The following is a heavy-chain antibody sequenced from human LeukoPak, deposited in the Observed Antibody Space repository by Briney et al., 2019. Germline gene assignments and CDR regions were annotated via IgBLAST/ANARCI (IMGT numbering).Heavy chain of an antibody. J-gene: IGHJ6*03. D-gene: IGHD1-26*01. CDR1: GFTFSSYG. V-gene: IGHV3-30*02. CDR3: AKGRSGSYRYYYYYMDV. CDR2: IRYDGSNK. Sequence: PGGSLRLSCAASGFTFSSYGMHSVRQAPGKGLEWVAFIRYDGSNKYYADSVKGRFTISRDNSNNTLYLQMNSLRAEDTAVYYCAKGRSGSYRYYYYYMDVWGKGTTVTVSS.